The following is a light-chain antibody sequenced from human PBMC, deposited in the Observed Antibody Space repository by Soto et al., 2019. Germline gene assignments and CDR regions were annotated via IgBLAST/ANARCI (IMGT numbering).Light chain of an antibody. J-gene: IGKJ4*01. CDR2: GAS. CDR1: QSVSSD. V-gene: IGKV3-15*01. CDR3: QHYQNWHT. Sequence: ELVMTQSPATLSVSPGERATLSCRAGQSVSSDLAWYQQKPGQAPRLLMYGASARAAGIPARFSGSWSGTEFTLTINSLQSEDSAVYYCQHYQNWHTFGGGTKVEIK.